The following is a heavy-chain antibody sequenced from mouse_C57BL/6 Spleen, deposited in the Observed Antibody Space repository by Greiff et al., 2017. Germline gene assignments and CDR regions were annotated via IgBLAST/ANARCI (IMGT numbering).Heavy chain of an antibody. CDR3: ARGGYGSSYGWYFDV. D-gene: IGHD1-1*01. CDR2: IYPRDGST. CDR1: GYTFTDHT. V-gene: IGHV1-78*01. J-gene: IGHJ1*03. Sequence: VKLQESDAELVKPGASVKISCKASGYTFTDHTIHWMKQRPEQGLEWIGYIYPRDGSTKYNEKFKGKATLTADKSSSTAYMQLNSLTSEDSAVYFCARGGYGSSYGWYFDVWGTGTTVTVSS.